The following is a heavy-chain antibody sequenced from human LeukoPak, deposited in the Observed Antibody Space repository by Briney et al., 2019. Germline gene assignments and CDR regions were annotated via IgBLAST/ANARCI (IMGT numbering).Heavy chain of an antibody. J-gene: IGHJ3*02. V-gene: IGHV4-38-2*01. Sequence: PSETLSLTCAVSGYSISSDYYWAWVRQPPGKGLEWIGSFYHSGNTYYNPSLKSRVTISVDTSKNQFSLKFSSVTATDTAVYYCARQPNLGAFDIWGQGTMVTVSS. D-gene: IGHD3-16*01. CDR3: ARQPNLGAFDI. CDR2: FYHSGNT. CDR1: GYSISSDYY.